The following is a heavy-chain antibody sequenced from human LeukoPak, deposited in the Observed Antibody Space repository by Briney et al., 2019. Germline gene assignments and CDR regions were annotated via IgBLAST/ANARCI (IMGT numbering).Heavy chain of an antibody. D-gene: IGHD3-9*01. Sequence: PGGSLRLSCAASGFTFSSYWMHWVRQAPGKGLVWVSRINSDGSSTSYADSVKGRFTISRDNAKNTLYLQMNSLRAEDTAVYYCARDPNYYDILTGPPLGSWGQGTLVTVSS. CDR1: GFTFSSYW. CDR2: INSDGSST. J-gene: IGHJ5*02. CDR3: ARDPNYYDILTGPPLGS. V-gene: IGHV3-74*01.